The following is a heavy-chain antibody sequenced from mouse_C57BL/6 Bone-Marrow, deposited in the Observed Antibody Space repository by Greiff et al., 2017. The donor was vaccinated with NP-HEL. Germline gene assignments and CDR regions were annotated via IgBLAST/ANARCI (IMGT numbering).Heavy chain of an antibody. J-gene: IGHJ1*03. CDR1: GFTFSDYG. CDR2: ISSGSSTI. D-gene: IGHD2-4*01. CDR3: ARKTMITIDWYFDV. V-gene: IGHV5-17*01. Sequence: EVKLMESGGGLVKPGGSLKLSCAASGFTFSDYGMHWVRQAPEKGLEWVAYISSGSSTIYYADPVKGRFTISRDNAKNTLFLQMTSLRSEDTAMYYCARKTMITIDWYFDVWGTGTTVTVSS.